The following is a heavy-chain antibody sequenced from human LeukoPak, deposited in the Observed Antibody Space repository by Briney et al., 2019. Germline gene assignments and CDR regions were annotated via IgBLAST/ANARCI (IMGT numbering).Heavy chain of an antibody. V-gene: IGHV3-30*18. CDR1: GFTFSSYG. D-gene: IGHD2-8*02. Sequence: GRSLRLSCAASGFTFSSYGMHWVRQAPGKGLEWVAVIPFDGNNKYYADSVKGRFTISRDNSKNRLYLQMNSLRAEDTAVYYCAKDHYDTGGTYSFDPWGQGTLVTVSS. CDR3: AKDHYDTGGTYSFDP. CDR2: IPFDGNNK. J-gene: IGHJ5*02.